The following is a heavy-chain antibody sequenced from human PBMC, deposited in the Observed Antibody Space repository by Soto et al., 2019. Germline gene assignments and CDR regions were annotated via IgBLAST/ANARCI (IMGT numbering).Heavy chain of an antibody. CDR1: GGTFSRYT. Sequence: QVQLVQSGAGVKKPGSSVKVSCKASGGTFSRYTITWVRQAPGQGLELMGRIIPMFGTVSYAQKFQGRVTITADESTSTAYMELTSLRSEDTAVYYCARVKVGEFVPSAPSLYGMDVWGQGTTVTVSS. V-gene: IGHV1-69*18. CDR3: ARVKVGEFVPSAPSLYGMDV. CDR2: IIPMFGTV. J-gene: IGHJ6*02. D-gene: IGHD3-16*01.